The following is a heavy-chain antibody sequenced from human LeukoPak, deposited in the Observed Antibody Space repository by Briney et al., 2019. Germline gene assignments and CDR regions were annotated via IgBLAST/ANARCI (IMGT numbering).Heavy chain of an antibody. Sequence: SETLSLTCTVSGGSISSISYYWGWICQPPGKGLEWIGHIYYSGSTFYNPSLKSRVTISVDTSKNQFSLQLNSVTPEDTAVYARGVGSGWYRLYYYYYYYMDVWGKGTTVTVSS. CDR3: GVGSGWYRLYYYYYYYMDV. J-gene: IGHJ6*03. V-gene: IGHV4-39*07. CDR1: GGSISSISYY. CDR2: IYYSGST. D-gene: IGHD6-19*01.